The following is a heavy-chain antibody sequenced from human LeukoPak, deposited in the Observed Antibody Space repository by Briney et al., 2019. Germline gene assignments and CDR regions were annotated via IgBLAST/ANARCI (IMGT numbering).Heavy chain of an antibody. CDR3: ARESGYDHFDY. Sequence: GGSLRLSCAASGFTFSSNYMRWVRQAPGKGLEWVSVIYSGGSTYYSDSVKGRFTISRDNSKNTLYLQMNSRRAEDTAVYYCARESGYDHFDYWGQGTLVTVSS. CDR1: GFTFSSNY. D-gene: IGHD5-12*01. J-gene: IGHJ4*02. V-gene: IGHV3-53*01. CDR2: IYSGGST.